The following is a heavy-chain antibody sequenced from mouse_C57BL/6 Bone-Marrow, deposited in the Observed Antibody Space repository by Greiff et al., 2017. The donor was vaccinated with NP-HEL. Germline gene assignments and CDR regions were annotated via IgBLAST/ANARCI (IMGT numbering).Heavy chain of an antibody. CDR2: INPGRGGT. CDR1: GYAFTNYL. V-gene: IGHV1-54*01. CDR3: AKDYGAMDY. Sequence: QVQLKESGAELVRPGTSVKVSCKASGYAFTNYLIEWVKQRPGQGLEWIGVINPGRGGTNYNEKFKGKATLTADKSSSTAYMQLSSLTSEDSAVYFCAKDYGAMDYWGQGTSVTVSS. D-gene: IGHD1-1*02. J-gene: IGHJ4*01.